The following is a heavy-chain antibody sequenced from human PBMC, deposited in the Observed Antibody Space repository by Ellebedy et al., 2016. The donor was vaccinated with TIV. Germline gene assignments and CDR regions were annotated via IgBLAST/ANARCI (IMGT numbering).Heavy chain of an antibody. CDR1: GYTFTAYY. D-gene: IGHD5-18*01. CDR3: SRERDASMASYYYYGLDV. Sequence: AASVKVSCKASGYTFTAYYMHWVRQAPGQGLEWMGWINPNSGGTNYAQKFQGRVTMTRDTSISTTYMELSSLTSDDTAVYYWSRERDASMASYYYYGLDVWGQGTTVTVSS. J-gene: IGHJ6*02. CDR2: INPNSGGT. V-gene: IGHV1-2*02.